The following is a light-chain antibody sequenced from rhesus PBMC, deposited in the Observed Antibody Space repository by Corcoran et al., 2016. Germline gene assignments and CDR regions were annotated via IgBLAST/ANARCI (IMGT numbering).Light chain of an antibody. CDR2: SAS. CDR3: QQYNESPYS. J-gene: IGKJ2*01. CDR1: QGISKH. Sequence: DIQMTQSPSSLSASVGDTVTITCQASQGISKHLAWYQQKPGKAPKPLIYSASSLEPGVPSRFSGRKSWADYSLTISSLQPEDIATYYCQQYNESPYSFGQGTKVEIK. V-gene: IGKV1-66*01.